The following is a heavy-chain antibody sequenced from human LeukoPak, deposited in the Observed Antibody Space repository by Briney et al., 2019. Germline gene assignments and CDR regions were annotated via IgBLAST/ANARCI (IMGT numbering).Heavy chain of an antibody. V-gene: IGHV1-18*01. CDR3: ARANFLYCSSTTCLFDY. J-gene: IGHJ4*02. CDR2: ISTYYGNT. Sequence: GASVKVSCKASGYTFTSYGFSWVRQAPGQGLEWMGWISTYYGNTNYAQKLQDRVTMTTDTSTSTAYMELTSLRSDDTAVYYCARANFLYCSSTTCLFDYWGQGTLVTVSS. CDR1: GYTFTSYG. D-gene: IGHD2-2*01.